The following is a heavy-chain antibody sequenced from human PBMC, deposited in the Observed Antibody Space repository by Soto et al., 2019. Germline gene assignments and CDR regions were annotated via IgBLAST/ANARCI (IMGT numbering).Heavy chain of an antibody. J-gene: IGHJ6*02. CDR3: ATGYCSGGSCYLLSYYYGMDV. V-gene: IGHV1-24*01. Sequence: ASVKVSCKASGYTFTSYDINWVRQATGKGHEWLGGFDPEDGETIYAQKFQGRVTMTEDTSTDTAYMELSRLRSEDTAVYYCATGYCSGGSCYLLSYYYGMDVWGQGTTVIVSS. CDR2: FDPEDGET. CDR1: GYTFTSYD. D-gene: IGHD2-15*01.